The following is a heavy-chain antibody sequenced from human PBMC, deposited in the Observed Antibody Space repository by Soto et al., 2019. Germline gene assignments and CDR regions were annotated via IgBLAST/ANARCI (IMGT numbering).Heavy chain of an antibody. D-gene: IGHD2-21*02. CDR3: AKDSYPAYCGGDCYWSY. V-gene: IGHV3-23*01. CDR2: ISGSGGST. CDR1: GFTFSSYA. Sequence: GGSLRLSCAASGFTFSSYAMSWVRQAPGKGLEWVSAISGSGGSTYYADSVKGRFTISRDNSKNTLYLQMNSLRAEDTAVYYCAKDSYPAYCGGDCYWSYWGQGTLVTVSS. J-gene: IGHJ4*02.